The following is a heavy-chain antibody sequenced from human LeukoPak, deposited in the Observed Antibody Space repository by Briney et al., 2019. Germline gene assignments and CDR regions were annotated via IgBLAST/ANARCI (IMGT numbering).Heavy chain of an antibody. D-gene: IGHD3-22*01. CDR2: ISWNSGSI. J-gene: IGHJ4*02. Sequence: GRSLRLSCAASVLTFDDYAMHWVRQAPGKGLEWVSGISWNSGSIGYADSVKGRFTISRDNAKNSLYLQMNSLRAEDTALYYCAKDTSPYYYDSSGYFAYWGQGTLVTVSS. CDR1: VLTFDDYA. V-gene: IGHV3-9*01. CDR3: AKDTSPYYYDSSGYFAY.